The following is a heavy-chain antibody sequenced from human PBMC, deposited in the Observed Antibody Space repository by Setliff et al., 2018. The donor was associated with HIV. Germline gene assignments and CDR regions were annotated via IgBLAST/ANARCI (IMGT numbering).Heavy chain of an antibody. V-gene: IGHV3-21*01. CDR2: ISSSSSYI. CDR1: GFTFSSYS. Sequence: GGSLRLSCAASGFTFSSYSMNWVRQAPGKGLEWVSSISSSSSYIYYADSVKGRFTISRDNAKNSLYLQMNSLRAEDTAVYYCARDGGDSSGWSHARGDYWGQGTLVTVS. J-gene: IGHJ4*02. D-gene: IGHD6-19*01. CDR3: ARDGGDSSGWSHARGDY.